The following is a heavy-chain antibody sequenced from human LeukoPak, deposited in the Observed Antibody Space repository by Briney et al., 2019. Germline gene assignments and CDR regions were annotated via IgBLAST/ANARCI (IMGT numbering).Heavy chain of an antibody. D-gene: IGHD6-13*01. V-gene: IGHV4-59*01. CDR2: ISSSGNT. J-gene: IGHJ4*02. CDR3: ARDGYLRSSVFDY. Sequence: TTSETLPLTCTVSGASISDYFWNWIRQPPGKGLEWVGYISSSGNTNYNPSLKSRVTISVDTSKNRFSLKLSSVTAADTAVFYCARDGYLRSSVFDYWGQGTLVTVSS. CDR1: GASISDYF.